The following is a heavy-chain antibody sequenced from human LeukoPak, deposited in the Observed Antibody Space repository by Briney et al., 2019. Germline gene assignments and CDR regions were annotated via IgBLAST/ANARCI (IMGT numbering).Heavy chain of an antibody. CDR1: GFTFSSYA. CDR3: AKDSSTVTTPDY. J-gene: IGHJ4*02. CDR2: ISGGGST. V-gene: IGHV3-23*01. D-gene: IGHD4-17*01. Sequence: PGGSLRLSCAASGFTFSSYAMSWVRQAPGKGLEWVSAISGGGSTSYADSVKGRFTISRDNSKNTLYLQMNSLRAEDTAVYYCAKDSSTVTTPDYWGQGTLVTVSS.